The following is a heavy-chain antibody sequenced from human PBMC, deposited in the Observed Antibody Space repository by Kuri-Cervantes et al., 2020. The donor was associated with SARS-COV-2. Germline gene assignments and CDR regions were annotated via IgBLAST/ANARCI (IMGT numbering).Heavy chain of an antibody. D-gene: IGHD2-2*01. CDR1: GGSISSFTYY. CDR2: IYTSGST. V-gene: IGHV4-61*02. Sequence: SETLSLTCTVSGGSISSFTYYWDWIRQPAGMGREWIGRIYTSGSTNYNPSLKSRVTMSVDTSKNQFSLKLSSVTAADTAVHYCAREETDIVVVPAAMNWFDPWGQGTLVTVSS. CDR3: AREETDIVVVPAAMNWFDP. J-gene: IGHJ5*02.